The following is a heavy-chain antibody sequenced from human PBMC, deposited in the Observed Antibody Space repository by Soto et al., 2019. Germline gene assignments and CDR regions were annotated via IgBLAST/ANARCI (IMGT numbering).Heavy chain of an antibody. CDR3: APSPSTLVDNWFDP. J-gene: IGHJ5*02. D-gene: IGHD6-13*01. V-gene: IGHV2-5*02. Sequence: QITLKESGPTLVKPTQTLTLTCTFSGCSLSTSGVGVGWIRQPPGKALEWLALIYWDDAKRYSPSLESRLTITKDTSKNQVVLTMTNMDPVDTPTYYCAPSPSTLVDNWFDPRGQGTLVTVSS. CDR2: IYWDDAK. CDR1: GCSLSTSGVG.